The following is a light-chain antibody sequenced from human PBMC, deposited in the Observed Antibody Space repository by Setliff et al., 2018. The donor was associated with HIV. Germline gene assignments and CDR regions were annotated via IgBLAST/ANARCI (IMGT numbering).Light chain of an antibody. Sequence: QSALAQPRSVSGSPGQSVTIPCTGTSSDVGNYNYVSWYQQHPGKAPKLMIYDVTKRPSGVPDRFSGSKSGNTASLTIPGLQAEDEADYYCSSYAGSYTSIFVFGTGTKVTVL. CDR3: SSYAGSYTSIFV. CDR2: DVT. CDR1: SSDVGNYNY. J-gene: IGLJ1*01. V-gene: IGLV2-11*01.